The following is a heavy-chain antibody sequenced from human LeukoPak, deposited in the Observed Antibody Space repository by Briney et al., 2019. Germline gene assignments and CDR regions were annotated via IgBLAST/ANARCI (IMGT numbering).Heavy chain of an antibody. Sequence: SETLSLTRTLSGGPLSNGDYFWSWLRQPPGRRRVWIGYLYYSGSAYYHPPLQSRATISEDTSKNQFSPKLSSVTAADTAVYYCAKYGDYPFDYWGRGTLVTVSS. V-gene: IGHV4-30-4*08. CDR2: LYYSGSA. J-gene: IGHJ4*02. CDR3: AKYGDYPFDY. CDR1: GGPLSNGDYF. D-gene: IGHD4-17*01.